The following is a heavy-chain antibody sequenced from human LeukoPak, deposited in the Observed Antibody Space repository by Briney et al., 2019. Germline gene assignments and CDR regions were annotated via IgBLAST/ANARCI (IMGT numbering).Heavy chain of an antibody. J-gene: IGHJ3*02. Sequence: SETLSLTCTVSGGSISSYYWSWIRQPPGKGLEWIGSIYYSGSTYYNPSLKSRVTISVDTSKNQFSLKLSSVTAADTAVYYCARDDRLGTVAFDIWGQGTMVTVSS. CDR1: GGSISSYY. V-gene: IGHV4-59*12. D-gene: IGHD7-27*01. CDR3: ARDDRLGTVAFDI. CDR2: IYYSGST.